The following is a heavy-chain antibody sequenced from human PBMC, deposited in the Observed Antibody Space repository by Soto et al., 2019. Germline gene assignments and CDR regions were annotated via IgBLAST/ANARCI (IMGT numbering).Heavy chain of an antibody. D-gene: IGHD2-2*02. CDR1: GFTFSSYA. CDR2: ISGSGGST. Sequence: LRLSCAASGFTFSSYAMSWVRQAPGKGLEWVSAISGSGGSTYYADSVKGRFTISRNNSKNTLYLQMNSLRAEDTAVYYCAKGRVVVPAAIRRGPLSDYWGQGTLVTVSS. CDR3: AKGRVVVPAAIRRGPLSDY. V-gene: IGHV3-23*01. J-gene: IGHJ4*02.